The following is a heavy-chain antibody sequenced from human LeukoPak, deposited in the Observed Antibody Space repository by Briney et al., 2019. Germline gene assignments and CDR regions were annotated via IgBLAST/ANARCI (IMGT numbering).Heavy chain of an antibody. J-gene: IGHJ4*02. CDR3: ARGRATVAGDDFDY. Sequence: GGSLRLSCAASGFTFSSYEMNWVRQAPGKGLEGVSYISSSGSTIYYADSVKGRFTISRDNAKNSLYLQMNSLRAEDTAVYYCARGRATVAGDDFDYWGQGTLVTVSS. CDR2: ISSSGSTI. V-gene: IGHV3-48*03. CDR1: GFTFSSYE. D-gene: IGHD6-19*01.